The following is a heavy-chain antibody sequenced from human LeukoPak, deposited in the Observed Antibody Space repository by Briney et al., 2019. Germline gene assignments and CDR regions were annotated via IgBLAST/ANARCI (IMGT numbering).Heavy chain of an antibody. V-gene: IGHV3-30-3*01. J-gene: IGHJ4*02. CDR3: ARDLYGTTRYYFDY. CDR2: ISYDGSSK. Sequence: GSLTLSCAASGFTFSSYAMHWVRQAPGKGLEWVAVISYDGSSKYYADSVKGRFTISRDNSKNTLYLQMNSLRAEDTAVYYCARDLYGTTRYYFDYWGQGTVDPVSS. D-gene: IGHD4-11*01. CDR1: GFTFSSYA.